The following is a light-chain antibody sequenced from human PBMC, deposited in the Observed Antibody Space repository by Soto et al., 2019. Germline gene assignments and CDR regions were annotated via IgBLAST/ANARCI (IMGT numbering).Light chain of an antibody. CDR1: SSNIGSNY. J-gene: IGLJ2*01. V-gene: IGLV1-47*01. Sequence: QSVLTQPPSASGTPGQRVTLSCSGSSSNIGSNYVYWYQQLPGTAPKLLIYGNYQRPSGVPDGFSGSKSGTSASLAISGLRSEDEADYYCAAWDDSLSGVVFGGGTKLTVL. CDR3: AAWDDSLSGVV. CDR2: GNY.